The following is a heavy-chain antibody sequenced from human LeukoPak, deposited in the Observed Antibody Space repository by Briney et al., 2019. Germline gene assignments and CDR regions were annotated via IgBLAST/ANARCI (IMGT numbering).Heavy chain of an antibody. J-gene: IGHJ4*02. D-gene: IGHD3-9*01. CDR3: ARDPSGDFDWLLSNYFDY. V-gene: IGHV3-48*02. CDR2: ISSSSSTI. Sequence: PGGSLRLSCAASGFTFSSYSMNWVRQALGKGLEWVSYISSSSSTIYYADSVKGRFTISRDNAKNSLYLQMNSLRDEDTAVYYCARDPSGDFDWLLSNYFDYWGQGTLVTVSS. CDR1: GFTFSSYS.